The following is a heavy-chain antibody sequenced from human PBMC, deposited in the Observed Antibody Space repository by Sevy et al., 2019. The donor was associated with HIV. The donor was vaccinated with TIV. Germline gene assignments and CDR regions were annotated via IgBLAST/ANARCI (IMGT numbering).Heavy chain of an antibody. V-gene: IGHV4-34*01. J-gene: IGHJ4*02. CDR3: ARRLGGSNDY. CDR1: GGSFSAYY. Sequence: SETLSLTCAVYGGSFSAYYWSWIRQPPGKGLEWIGEIKHSGSTNYNPSLKSRVTISVDTSKNQFSLKLGSVTAADTAVYYCARRLGGSNDYWGQGTLVTVSS. CDR2: IKHSGST. D-gene: IGHD3-3*01.